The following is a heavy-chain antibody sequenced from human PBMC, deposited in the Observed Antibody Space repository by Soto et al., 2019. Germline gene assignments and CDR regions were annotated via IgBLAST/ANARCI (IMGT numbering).Heavy chain of an antibody. CDR1: GFTVSSNY. V-gene: IGHV3-53*01. Sequence: GGSLRLSCAASGFTVSSNYMNWVRQAPGKGLEWVSVIYIDGSTYYADSVKGRFTISRDNSKNTLYLQMNSLRVEDTAVYYCARGKGDYYFDFDYWGQGTLVTVSS. D-gene: IGHD3-22*01. CDR2: IYIDGST. J-gene: IGHJ4*02. CDR3: ARGKGDYYFDFDY.